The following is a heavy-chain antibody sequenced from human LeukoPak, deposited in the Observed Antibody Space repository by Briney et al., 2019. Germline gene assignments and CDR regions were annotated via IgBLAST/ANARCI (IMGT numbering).Heavy chain of an antibody. CDR1: GFTFSNYW. V-gene: IGHV3-23*01. J-gene: IGHJ3*02. CDR2: ISGSGGST. D-gene: IGHD3-10*02. Sequence: GGSLRLSCAASGFTFSNYWMSWVRQAPGKGLEWVSAISGSGGSTYYADSVKGRFTISRDNSKNTLYLQMNSLRAEDTAVYYCAKDLSGESKHHAFDIWGQGTMVTVSS. CDR3: AKDLSGESKHHAFDI.